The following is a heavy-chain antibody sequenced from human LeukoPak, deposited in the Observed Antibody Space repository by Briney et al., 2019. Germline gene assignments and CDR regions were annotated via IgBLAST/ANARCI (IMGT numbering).Heavy chain of an antibody. CDR1: GFTFSSYS. J-gene: IGHJ4*02. Sequence: TGGSLRLSCAASGFTFSSYSMNWVRQAPGKGLEWVSSISSNSSYIYYADSVKGRFTISRDNAKNSLYLQMNSLRAEDTAVYYCARDNARLRFLEWLPDPNFDYWGQGTRVTVSS. CDR3: ARDNARLRFLEWLPDPNFDY. D-gene: IGHD3-3*01. V-gene: IGHV3-21*01. CDR2: ISSNSSYI.